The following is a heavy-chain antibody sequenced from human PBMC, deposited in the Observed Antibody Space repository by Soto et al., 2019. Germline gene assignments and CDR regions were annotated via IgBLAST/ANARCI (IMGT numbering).Heavy chain of an antibody. Sequence: QVQLVQSGAEVKKPGSSVKVSCKASGGTFSSYTISWVRQAPGQGLEWMGRIIPILGIANYAQKFQGRVTITADKSTSTAYMELSSLSSEDTAVYYCASSDGTYYYYMDVWGKGTTVTVSS. V-gene: IGHV1-69*02. D-gene: IGHD3-10*01. CDR2: IIPILGIA. J-gene: IGHJ6*03. CDR1: GGTFSSYT. CDR3: ASSDGTYYYYMDV.